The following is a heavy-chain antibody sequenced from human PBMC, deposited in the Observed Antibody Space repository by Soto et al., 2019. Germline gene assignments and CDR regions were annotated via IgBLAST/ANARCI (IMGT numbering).Heavy chain of an antibody. CDR3: ARLMYIAARPGYYYYYGMDV. V-gene: IGHV5-51*01. J-gene: IGHJ6*02. CDR1: GYSFTSYW. D-gene: IGHD6-6*01. CDR2: IYPGDSDT. Sequence: GESLKISCKGSGYSFTSYWIGWVRQMPGKGPEWMGIIYPGDSDTRYSPSFQGQVTISADKSISTAYLQWSSLKASDTAMYYCARLMYIAARPGYYYYYGMDVWGQGTTVTVSS.